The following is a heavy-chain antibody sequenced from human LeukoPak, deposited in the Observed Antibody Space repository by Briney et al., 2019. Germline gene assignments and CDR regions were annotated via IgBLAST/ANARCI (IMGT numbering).Heavy chain of an antibody. CDR3: ARATEAAAKGLFDY. Sequence: ASVKVSCKASGYSFTSYAMHWVRQAPGQRLEWMGWINACNGNTKYSQKFQGRVTITRDTPASTAYMEQNSLRSEDTSVFFCARATEAAAKGLFDYWGQGTLVTVSS. D-gene: IGHD6-13*01. CDR2: INACNGNT. CDR1: GYSFTSYA. J-gene: IGHJ4*02. V-gene: IGHV1-3*01.